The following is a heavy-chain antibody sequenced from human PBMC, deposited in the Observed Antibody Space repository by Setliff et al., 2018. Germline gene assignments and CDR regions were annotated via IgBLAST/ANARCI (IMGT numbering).Heavy chain of an antibody. CDR2: VYYSGTA. Sequence: PSETLSLTCTVSGGSLSTYYWSWIRQPPGKGLEWIGYVYYSGTANYNPSLKSRVTVLVDTSKNQFSLRLSFVTAADTAVYYCARGGTFRYFDYWGQGALVTVSS. CDR3: ARGGTFRYFDY. D-gene: IGHD5-12*01. V-gene: IGHV4-59*01. CDR1: GGSLSTYY. J-gene: IGHJ4*02.